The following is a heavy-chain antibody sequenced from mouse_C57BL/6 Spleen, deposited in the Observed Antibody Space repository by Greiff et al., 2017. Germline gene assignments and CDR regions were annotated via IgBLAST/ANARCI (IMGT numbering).Heavy chain of an antibody. CDR3: ARRGSGYDVGYFDV. CDR1: GYTFTSYW. J-gene: IGHJ1*03. Sequence: QVQLQQPGAELVMPGASVKLSCKASGYTFTSYWMHWVKQRPGQGLEWIGEIDPSDSYTNYNQKFKGKSTLTVDKSSSTAYMQLSSLTSEDSAVYYCARRGSGYDVGYFDVWGTGTTVTVSS. V-gene: IGHV1-69*01. CDR2: IDPSDSYT. D-gene: IGHD2-2*01.